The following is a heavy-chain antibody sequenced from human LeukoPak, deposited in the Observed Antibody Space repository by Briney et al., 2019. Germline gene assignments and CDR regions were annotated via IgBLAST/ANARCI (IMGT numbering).Heavy chain of an antibody. CDR3: ARLTIAAAGT. CDR1: GGSFSGYY. CDR2: INHSGST. Sequence: KASETLSLTCAVYGGSFSGYYWSWIRQPPGKGLEWIGEINHSGSTNYNPPLKSRVTISVDTSKNQFSLKLSSVTAADTAVYYCARLTIAAAGTWGQGTLVTVSS. J-gene: IGHJ4*02. V-gene: IGHV4-34*01. D-gene: IGHD6-13*01.